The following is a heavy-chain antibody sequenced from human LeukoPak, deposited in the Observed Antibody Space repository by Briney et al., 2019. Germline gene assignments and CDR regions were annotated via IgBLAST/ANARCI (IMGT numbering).Heavy chain of an antibody. D-gene: IGHD3-16*01. J-gene: IGHJ4*02. CDR2: LRGDGET. CDR3: AKASWVSSADAVL. CDR1: GFTFSSYA. V-gene: IGHV3-23*01. Sequence: GGSLRLSCAASGFTFSSYAMSWVRQAPARGLEWVSSLRGDGETFYADSVKGRFTLSRDHSRNTVYLHLNNLRAEDTAVYYCAKASWVSSADAVLWGQGTMVTVS.